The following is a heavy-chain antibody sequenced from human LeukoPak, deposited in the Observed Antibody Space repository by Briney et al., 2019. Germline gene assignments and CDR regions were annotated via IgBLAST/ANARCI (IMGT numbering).Heavy chain of an antibody. D-gene: IGHD3-10*01. CDR1: GFTFGDYA. Sequence: GGSLRLSCTASGFTFGDYAMSWFRQAPGKGLEWLGFIRSKAYGGTTEYAASVKGRFTISRDDSKSIAYLQMNSLKTEDTAVYYCTRGPGGFGELPDYWGQGTLVTVSS. J-gene: IGHJ4*02. V-gene: IGHV3-49*03. CDR2: IRSKAYGGTT. CDR3: TRGPGGFGELPDY.